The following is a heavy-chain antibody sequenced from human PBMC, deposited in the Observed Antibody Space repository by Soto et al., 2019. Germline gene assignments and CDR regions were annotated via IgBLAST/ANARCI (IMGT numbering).Heavy chain of an antibody. Sequence: QVQLQESGPGLVKPSGTLSLTCAVSSGSISSSNWWSWVRQPPGKGLEWIGEIYHSGSTNYNPSLKSRVTISVDQSKNQCSLKLSSETAADTAVYYCARDLGISPAARWLYYWGQGTLVTVSS. CDR1: SGSISSSNW. J-gene: IGHJ4*02. CDR2: IYHSGST. CDR3: ARDLGISPAARWLYY. V-gene: IGHV4-4*02. D-gene: IGHD2-2*01.